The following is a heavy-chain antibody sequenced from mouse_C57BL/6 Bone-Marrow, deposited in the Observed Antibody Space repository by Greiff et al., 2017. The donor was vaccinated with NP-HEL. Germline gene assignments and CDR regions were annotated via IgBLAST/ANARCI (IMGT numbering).Heavy chain of an antibody. CDR2: IRNKANNHAT. D-gene: IGHD3-2*02. CDR3: TQTAQATGVFDY. CDR1: GFTFSDAW. J-gene: IGHJ2*01. V-gene: IGHV6-6*01. Sequence: EVMLVESGGGLVQPGGSMKLSCAASGFTFSDAWMDWVRQSPEQGLEWVAEIRNKANNHATYYAESVKGRFTISRDDSKSSVYLQMNSLRAEDTGIYYCTQTAQATGVFDYWGQGTTLTVSS.